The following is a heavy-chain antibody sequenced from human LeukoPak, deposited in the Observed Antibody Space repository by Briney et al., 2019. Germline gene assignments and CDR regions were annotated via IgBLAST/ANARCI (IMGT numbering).Heavy chain of an antibody. J-gene: IGHJ4*02. D-gene: IGHD2-15*01. CDR2: INPNSGGT. CDR3: ARGDPDIVVVVAATPDY. CDR1: GYTFTGYY. Sequence: ASVKVSCKASGYTFTGYYMHWVRQAPGQGLEWMGWINPNSGGTNYAQKFQGSVTMTRDTSISTAYMELSRLRSDDTAVYYCARGDPDIVVVVAATPDYWGQGTLVTVSS. V-gene: IGHV1-2*02.